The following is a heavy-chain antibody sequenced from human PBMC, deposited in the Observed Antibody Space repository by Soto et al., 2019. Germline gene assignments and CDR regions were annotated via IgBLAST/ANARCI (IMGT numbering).Heavy chain of an antibody. CDR2: INAYNGTT. D-gene: IGHD5-18*01. CDR3: ARDVGYGLIDY. J-gene: IGHJ4*02. V-gene: IGHV1-18*01. CDR1: GYTFTSYG. Sequence: QVQLVQSGAEVKKPGASVKVSCKASGYTFTSYGISWVRQAPGQGLEWMGWINAYNGTTNYAQKLQGRVTMTTGTSTSTAYMEMRRLRFAVTDLYSCARDVGYGLIDYWGQGTRVTVSS.